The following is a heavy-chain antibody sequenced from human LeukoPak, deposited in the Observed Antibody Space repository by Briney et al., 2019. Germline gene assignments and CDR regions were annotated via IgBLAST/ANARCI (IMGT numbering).Heavy chain of an antibody. D-gene: IGHD5-24*01. CDR2: ISSSGSSM. CDR3: ARTRDGPFDY. Sequence: QTGGSLRLSCAASGFTFSSYEMNWVRQAPGKGLEWLLHISSSGSSMHYADSVKGRFTISRDNAKNSLYLQMNSLRVEDTAVYYCARTRDGPFDYWGQGTLVTVSS. J-gene: IGHJ4*02. V-gene: IGHV3-48*03. CDR1: GFTFSSYE.